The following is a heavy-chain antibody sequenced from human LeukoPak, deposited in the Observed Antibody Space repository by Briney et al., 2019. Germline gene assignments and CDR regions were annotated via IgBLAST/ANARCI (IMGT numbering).Heavy chain of an antibody. V-gene: IGHV3-7*01. CDR3: ATPVPDPDILTGYSFYDY. CDR1: GFTFSSYW. D-gene: IGHD3-9*01. CDR2: IKQDGSEK. J-gene: IGHJ4*02. Sequence: PGGCLRLSCAASGFTFSSYWMSWVRQAAGKGREWVANIKQDGSEKYYVDSVKGRFTLSRDNAKNSLYLQMNSLRAEDTAVSYCATPVPDPDILTGYSFYDYWGQGTLVTVSS.